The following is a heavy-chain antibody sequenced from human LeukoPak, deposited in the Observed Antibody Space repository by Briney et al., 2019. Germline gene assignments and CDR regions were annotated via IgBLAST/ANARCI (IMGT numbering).Heavy chain of an antibody. CDR2: INDGDGDT. V-gene: IGHV1-3*01. J-gene: IGHJ3*02. Sequence: ASVKVSFKASGNAFITYAMYWVRQAPGQRLEWMGWINDGDGDTRYSQRFQGRVTMTRDTSARTAYMELSSLRSEDTAVYYCASDAFDIWGQGTMVTVSS. CDR3: ASDAFDI. CDR1: GNAFITYA.